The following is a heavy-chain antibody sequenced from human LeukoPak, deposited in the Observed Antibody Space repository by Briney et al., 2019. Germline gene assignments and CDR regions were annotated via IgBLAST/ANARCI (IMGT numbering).Heavy chain of an antibody. D-gene: IGHD6-13*01. J-gene: IGHJ4*02. CDR2: ISSSCSTI. V-gene: IGHV3-48*03. CDR3: AREAGSSWFAPLDY. Sequence: GGSLRLSCAASGFTFSSYEMNWVRQAPGKGLEWVSYISSSCSTIYYADSVKGRFTISRDNAKNSLYLQMNSLRAEDTAVYYCAREAGSSWFAPLDYWGQGTLVTVSS. CDR1: GFTFSSYE.